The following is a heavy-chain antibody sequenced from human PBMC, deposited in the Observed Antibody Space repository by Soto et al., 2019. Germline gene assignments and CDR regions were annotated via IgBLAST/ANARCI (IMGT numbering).Heavy chain of an antibody. Sequence: QVQLVQSGAEVKKPGASVKVSRKVSGYTLTELSMHWVRQAPGKGLEWMGGFDPEDGETIYAQKFQGRVTMTEDTSTDTAYMELSSLRSEDTAVYYCATHPIRYCTNGVCYSIDYWGQGTLVTVSS. CDR3: ATHPIRYCTNGVCYSIDY. CDR1: GYTLTELS. CDR2: FDPEDGET. V-gene: IGHV1-24*01. D-gene: IGHD2-8*01. J-gene: IGHJ4*02.